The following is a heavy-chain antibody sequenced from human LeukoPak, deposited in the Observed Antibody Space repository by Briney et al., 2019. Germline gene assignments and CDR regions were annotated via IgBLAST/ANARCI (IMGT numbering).Heavy chain of an antibody. D-gene: IGHD5-24*01. CDR3: ARSPNYYYFDS. Sequence: GGSLRLSCAASGFTFSNSAMNWVRQAPGKGLEWVAVTSYDGNNQYYADSVKGRCTISRDDSKNTVYLQMNSLRPDDTAVYYCARSPNYYYFDSWGQGTLVTVSS. V-gene: IGHV3-30*04. J-gene: IGHJ4*02. CDR1: GFTFSNSA. CDR2: TSYDGNNQ.